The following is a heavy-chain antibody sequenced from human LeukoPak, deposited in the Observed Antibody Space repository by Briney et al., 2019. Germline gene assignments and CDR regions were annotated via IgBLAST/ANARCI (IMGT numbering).Heavy chain of an antibody. CDR3: ARDDYYGMDV. Sequence: SETLSLTCSVSGGSISHYSWSWIRQPPGKGLEWIGYIDYGGSSSYNPSLKSRVTISLDTSKNQFSLRLGSVTAADTAVYYCARDDYYGMDVWGQGTTVTVSS. CDR1: GGSISHYS. V-gene: IGHV4-59*08. J-gene: IGHJ6*02. CDR2: IDYGGSS.